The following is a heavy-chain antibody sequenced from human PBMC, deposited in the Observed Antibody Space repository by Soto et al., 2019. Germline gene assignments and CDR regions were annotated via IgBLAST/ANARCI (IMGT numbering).Heavy chain of an antibody. CDR1: GGSISSYY. CDR2: IYYSGST. J-gene: IGHJ4*02. Sequence: PSETLSLTCTVSGGSISSYYWSWIRQPPGKGLERIGYIYYSGSTNYNPSLKSRVTMSVDTSKNQFSLKPSSVTAADTAVYYCARDQNYYDSSGYGSYFDYWGQGTLVTVSS. V-gene: IGHV4-59*01. D-gene: IGHD3-22*01. CDR3: ARDQNYYDSSGYGSYFDY.